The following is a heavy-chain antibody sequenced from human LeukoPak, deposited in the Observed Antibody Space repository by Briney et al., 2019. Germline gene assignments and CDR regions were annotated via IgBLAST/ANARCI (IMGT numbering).Heavy chain of an antibody. D-gene: IGHD2-2*01. CDR1: GGSIANYY. Sequence: SETLSLTCTVSGGSIANYYWTWIRQPPWKGLEWIGYIFYGGSTNYNPSLKNRVTISVDMSKNQFSLRLSSVTAADTAVYYCARDSGSSTSFDYWGQGTLVTVSS. J-gene: IGHJ4*02. CDR3: ARDSGSSTSFDY. CDR2: IFYGGST. V-gene: IGHV4-59*01.